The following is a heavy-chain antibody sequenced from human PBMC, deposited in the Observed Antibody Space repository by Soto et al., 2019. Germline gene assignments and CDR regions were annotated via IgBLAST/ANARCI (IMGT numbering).Heavy chain of an antibody. CDR3: ARDHVVGRLNWFDP. CDR1: GGSISSYY. Sequence: SETLSLTCTVSGGSISSYYWSWIRQPPGKGLEWIGYIYYSGSTNYNPSLKSRVTISVDTSKNQFSLKLSSVTAADTAVYYCARDHVVGRLNWFDPWGQGTLVTVSS. V-gene: IGHV4-59*01. D-gene: IGHD1-26*01. J-gene: IGHJ5*02. CDR2: IYYSGST.